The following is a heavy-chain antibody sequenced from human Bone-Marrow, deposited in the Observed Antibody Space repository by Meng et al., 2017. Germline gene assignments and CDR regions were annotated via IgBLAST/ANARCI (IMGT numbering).Heavy chain of an antibody. J-gene: IGHJ4*02. D-gene: IGHD6-19*01. Sequence: ASVKVSCKASGYTFIGYYMHWVRQATGQGLEWMGWINPNSGGTNYAQKFQGRVTMTRDTSISTAYMELSRLRSDDTAVYYCARWRTAYSSGYDYWGQGTLVTVSS. CDR3: ARWRTAYSSGYDY. V-gene: IGHV1-2*02. CDR1: GYTFIGYY. CDR2: INPNSGGT.